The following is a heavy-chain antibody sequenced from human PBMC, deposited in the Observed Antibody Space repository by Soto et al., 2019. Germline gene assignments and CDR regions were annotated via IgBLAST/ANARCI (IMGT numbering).Heavy chain of an antibody. CDR3: ARDPPNFYSYGMDV. V-gene: IGHV3-48*02. D-gene: IGHD2-21*02. CDR2: ISKSSTTI. CDR1: GFTLSTYS. J-gene: IGHJ6*02. Sequence: AGGSLRLSCIASGFTLSTYSMTWVRQAPGKGLEWLSYISKSSTTINYADSVKGRFTISRDNAKNSVYLEMSSLRDEDSAVYYCARDPPNFYSYGMDVWGQGTTVTVSS.